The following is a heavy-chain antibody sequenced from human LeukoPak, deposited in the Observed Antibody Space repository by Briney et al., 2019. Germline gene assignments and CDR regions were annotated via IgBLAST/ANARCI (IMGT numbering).Heavy chain of an antibody. J-gene: IGHJ6*03. D-gene: IGHD3/OR15-3a*01. CDR2: ISPENGDT. CDR3: ARVFGYYYFYMDV. V-gene: IGHV1-18*04. CDR1: GYTFTDYY. Sequence: ASVKVSCKASGYTFTDYYMHWVRQAPGQGLEWMGWISPENGDTNYAQAFQDRVTMTTDTSTNTAYMELRSLTSDDTAVYFCARVFGYYYFYMDVWGEGTTVIISS.